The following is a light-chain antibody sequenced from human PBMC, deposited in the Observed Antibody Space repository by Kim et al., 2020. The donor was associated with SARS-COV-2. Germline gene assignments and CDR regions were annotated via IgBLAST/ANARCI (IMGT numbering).Light chain of an antibody. CDR3: SSRDTTNSHVV. J-gene: IGLJ3*02. CDR2: GKD. CDR1: ILKPSY. V-gene: IGLV3-19*01. Sequence: GQTVKITCHGDILKPSYATWYQQKPGQAPVLVLYGKDNRPSGIPDRFSGSSSSNTGSLTITGAQAEDEADYYCSSRDTTNSHVVFGGGTQLTVL.